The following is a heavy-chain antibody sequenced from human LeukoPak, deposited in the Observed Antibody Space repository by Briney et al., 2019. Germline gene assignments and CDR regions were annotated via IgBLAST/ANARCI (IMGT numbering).Heavy chain of an antibody. Sequence: GESLKISCKCSGYSFTSYWIGWVRQMPGKGLEWMGIIYPGDSDTRYSPSFQGQVTISADKSISTAYLQWSSLKASDTAMYYCARLNYYDSSGYESNWFDPWGQGTLVTVSS. J-gene: IGHJ5*02. D-gene: IGHD3-22*01. V-gene: IGHV5-51*01. CDR3: ARLNYYDSSGYESNWFDP. CDR2: IYPGDSDT. CDR1: GYSFTSYW.